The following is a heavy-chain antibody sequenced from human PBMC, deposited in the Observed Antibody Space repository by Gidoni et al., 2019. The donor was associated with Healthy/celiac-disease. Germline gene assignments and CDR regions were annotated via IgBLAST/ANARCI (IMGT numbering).Heavy chain of an antibody. CDR1: GGTFSSYA. V-gene: IGHV1-69*04. J-gene: IGHJ4*02. CDR3: ATIIVGATTRDY. Sequence: QVQLVQSGAEVKKPGSSVKVSCKASGGTFSSYAISWVRQAPGQGLEWMGRIIPILGIANYAQKFQGRVTITADKSTSTAYMELSSLRSEDTAVYYCATIIVGATTRDYWGQGTLVTVSS. D-gene: IGHD1-26*01. CDR2: IIPILGIA.